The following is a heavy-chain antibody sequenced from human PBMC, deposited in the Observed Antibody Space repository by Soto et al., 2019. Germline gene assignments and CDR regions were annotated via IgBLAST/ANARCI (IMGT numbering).Heavy chain of an antibody. CDR1: GASISSTDW. Sequence: SETLSLTCAVSGASISSTDWWSWVRQPPGKGLEWLGEIYHSGSTYYNPSLKSRVTISVDKSKNQFSLKLTSVTAADTAVYYCARDEYSSSWSNYYYYGMDVWGQGTTVTVSS. V-gene: IGHV4-4*02. CDR3: ARDEYSSSWSNYYYYGMDV. CDR2: IYHSGST. J-gene: IGHJ6*02. D-gene: IGHD6-13*01.